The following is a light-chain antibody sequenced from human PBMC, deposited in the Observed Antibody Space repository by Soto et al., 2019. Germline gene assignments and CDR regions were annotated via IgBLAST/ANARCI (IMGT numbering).Light chain of an antibody. V-gene: IGKV3-20*01. CDR3: QQYGSPIT. J-gene: IGKJ5*01. CDR1: QSVSSSL. Sequence: EIVLTQSPGTLSLSPGEKATLSCRASQSVSSSLLAWYQQKPGQAPRLLIYGASSRATGIPDRISGSGSGTYFTLTISRLEPEDFAVYYCQQYGSPITFGQGTRLEMK. CDR2: GAS.